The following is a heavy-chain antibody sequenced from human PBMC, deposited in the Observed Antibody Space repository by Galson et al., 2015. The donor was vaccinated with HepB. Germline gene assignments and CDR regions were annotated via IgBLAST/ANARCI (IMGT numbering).Heavy chain of an antibody. CDR1: GFTFSSYS. Sequence: SLRLSCAASGFTFSSYSMNWVRQAPGKGLEWVSYISSSSSTIYYADSVKGRFTISRDNAKNSLYLQMNSLRAEDTAVYYCARGDFWSGYYLFDYWGQGTLVTVSS. CDR2: ISSSSSTI. D-gene: IGHD3-3*01. J-gene: IGHJ4*02. CDR3: ARGDFWSGYYLFDY. V-gene: IGHV3-48*01.